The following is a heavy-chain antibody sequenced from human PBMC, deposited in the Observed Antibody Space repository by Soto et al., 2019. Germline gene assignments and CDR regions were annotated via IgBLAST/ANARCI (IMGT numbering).Heavy chain of an antibody. CDR1: GGSISSSNW. Sequence: QVQLQESGPGLVKPSGTLSLTCAVSGGSISSSNWWSWVRQPPGKGLEWIGEIYDSGSTHYNPSLKSRITISVDNAKNQFSLKLSSVTAADTAVYYCGRWLVYYGMDVWGQGTTVTVSS. D-gene: IGHD6-19*01. J-gene: IGHJ6*02. V-gene: IGHV4-4*02. CDR3: GRWLVYYGMDV. CDR2: IYDSGST.